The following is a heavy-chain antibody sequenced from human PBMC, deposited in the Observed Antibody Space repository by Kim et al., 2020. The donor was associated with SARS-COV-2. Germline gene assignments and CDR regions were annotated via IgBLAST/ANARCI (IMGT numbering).Heavy chain of an antibody. CDR2: IYTSGST. D-gene: IGHD3-9*01. J-gene: IGHJ4*02. Sequence: SETLSLTCTVSGGSISSGSYYWSWIRQPAGKGLEWIGRIYTSGSTNYNPSLKSRVTISVDTSKNQFSLKLSSVTAADTAVYYCARDTGYYDILTGYYSPYYFDYWGQGTLVTVSS. CDR1: GGSISSGSYY. V-gene: IGHV4-61*02. CDR3: ARDTGYYDILTGYYSPYYFDY.